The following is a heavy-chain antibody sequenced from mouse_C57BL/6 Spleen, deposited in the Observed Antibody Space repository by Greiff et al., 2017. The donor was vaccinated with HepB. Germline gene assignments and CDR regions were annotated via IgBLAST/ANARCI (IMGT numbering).Heavy chain of an antibody. CDR1: GYTFTSYW. D-gene: IGHD3-2*02. CDR3: AREGATRRSGYAEYYFDY. J-gene: IGHJ2*01. Sequence: QVQLQQPGAELVKPGASVKLSCKASGYTFTSYWMQWVKQRPGQGLEWIGEIDPSDSYTNYNQKFKGKATLTVDTSSSTAYMQLSSLTSEDSAVYYCAREGATRRSGYAEYYFDYWGQGTTLTVSS. V-gene: IGHV1-50*01. CDR2: IDPSDSYT.